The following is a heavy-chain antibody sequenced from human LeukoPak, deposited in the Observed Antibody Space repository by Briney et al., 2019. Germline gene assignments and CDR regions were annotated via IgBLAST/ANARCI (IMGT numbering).Heavy chain of an antibody. D-gene: IGHD2-21*02. CDR2: IYYSGST. J-gene: IGHJ4*02. CDR3: ARSEGDLRPFDY. V-gene: IGHV4-31*11. Sequence: SETLSLTCAVSGGSISSGGYSWSWIRQPPGKGLEWIGYIYYSGSTYYNPSLKSRVTISVDTSKNQFSLKLSSVTAADTAVYYCARSEGDLRPFDYWGQGTLVTVSS. CDR1: GGSISSGGYS.